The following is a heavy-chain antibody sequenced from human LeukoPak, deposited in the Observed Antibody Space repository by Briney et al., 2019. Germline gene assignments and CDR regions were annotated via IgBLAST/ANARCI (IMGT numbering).Heavy chain of an antibody. V-gene: IGHV1-2*02. CDR2: INPNSGGT. CDR1: GYTFTSYY. CDR3: ARGGDELLWFGELSSNWFDP. J-gene: IGHJ5*02. D-gene: IGHD3-10*01. Sequence: ASVKVSCKASGYTFTSYYMHWVRQAPGQGLEWMGWINPNSGGTNYAQKFQGRVTMTRDTSISTAYMELSRLRSDDTAVYYCARGGDELLWFGELSSNWFDPWGQGTLVTVSS.